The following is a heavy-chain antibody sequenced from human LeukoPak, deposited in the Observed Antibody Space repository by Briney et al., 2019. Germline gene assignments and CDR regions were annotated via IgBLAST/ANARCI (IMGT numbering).Heavy chain of an antibody. CDR3: ARQVGASAPRFDY. CDR2: ISGSNSNI. Sequence: GGSLRLSWAASGFTFSSYRINWVRQAPGKGLEWVSSISGSNSNIYYADSVKGRFTISRDNAKNSLYLQMNSLRAEDTAVYYCARQVGASAPRFDYWGQGTLVTVSS. V-gene: IGHV3-21*01. J-gene: IGHJ4*02. D-gene: IGHD1-26*01. CDR1: GFTFSSYR.